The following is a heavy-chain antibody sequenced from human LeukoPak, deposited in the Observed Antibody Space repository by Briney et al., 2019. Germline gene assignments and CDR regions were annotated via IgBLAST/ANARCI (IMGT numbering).Heavy chain of an antibody. CDR2: INHSGST. J-gene: IGHJ4*02. CDR1: GGSFSGYY. CDR3: ARGRGYFDY. V-gene: IGHV4-34*01. Sequence: PSETLSLTCAVYGGSFSGYYWSWIRQPPGKGLEWIGEINHSGSTNYNPSLKSRVTISVDTSKNQFSLKLSSVTAADTAVNYCARGRGYFDYWGQGTLVTVSS.